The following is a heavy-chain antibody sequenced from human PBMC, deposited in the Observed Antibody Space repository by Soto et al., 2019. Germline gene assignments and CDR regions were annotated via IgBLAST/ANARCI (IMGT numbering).Heavy chain of an antibody. J-gene: IGHJ4*02. CDR1: GYTFTSYD. V-gene: IGHV1-8*01. CDR2: MNPNSGNT. CDR3: ARASHFYTVTVYFDY. Sequence: GASVKVSCKASGYTFTSYDINWVRQATGQGLEWMGWMNPNSGNTCYAQKFQGRVTMTRNTSISTAYMELSSVTAADTAVYYCARASHFYTVTVYFDYWGQGTLVTVSS. D-gene: IGHD4-17*01.